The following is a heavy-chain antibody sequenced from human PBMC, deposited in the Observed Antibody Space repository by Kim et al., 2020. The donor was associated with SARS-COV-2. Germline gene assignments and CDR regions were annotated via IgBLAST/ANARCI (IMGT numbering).Heavy chain of an antibody. Sequence: ASVKGRFTISRDNSKNTLYLQMNSLRAEDTAVYYCAKTIFGHGSGSYCDYWGQGTLVTVSS. V-gene: IGHV3-23*01. D-gene: IGHD3-10*01. CDR3: AKTIFGHGSGSYCDY. J-gene: IGHJ4*02.